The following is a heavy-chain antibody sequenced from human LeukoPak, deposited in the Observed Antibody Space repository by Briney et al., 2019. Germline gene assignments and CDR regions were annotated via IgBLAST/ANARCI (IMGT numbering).Heavy chain of an antibody. Sequence: ASVKVSCKASGYTFTNYGISWVRQAPGQGLEWMGWISPYNGNTNYAQKLQGRVSMTTDTSTSTAYMEVRSLTSDDTAVYHCARDADRSGYFTAYWGQGTPVTVSS. CDR1: GYTFTNYG. J-gene: IGHJ4*02. D-gene: IGHD3-22*01. CDR2: ISPYNGNT. CDR3: ARDADRSGYFTAY. V-gene: IGHV1-18*01.